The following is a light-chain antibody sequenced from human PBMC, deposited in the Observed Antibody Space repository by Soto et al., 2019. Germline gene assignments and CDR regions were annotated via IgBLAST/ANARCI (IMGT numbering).Light chain of an antibody. CDR2: DAS. CDR1: QSVSSIY. V-gene: IGKV3D-20*01. J-gene: IGKJ2*01. CDR3: QQYGRAPYT. Sequence: EIVLTQSPATLSLSPGERATLSCGASQSVSSIYLAWYQQKPGLAPRLLIYDASSRATGIPDRFSGSGSGTDFTLTISRVEPAELAVYYCQQYGRAPYTFGKGTKLEIK.